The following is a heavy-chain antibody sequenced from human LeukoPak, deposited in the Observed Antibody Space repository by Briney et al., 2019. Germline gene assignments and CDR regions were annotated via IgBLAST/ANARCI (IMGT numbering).Heavy chain of an antibody. J-gene: IGHJ4*02. CDR1: GITFSNYG. V-gene: IGHV3-23*01. D-gene: IGHD6-6*01. CDR3: AKAGSLDIAARQNY. Sequence: GRSLRLSCVASGITFSNYGMNWVRQAPGKGLEWVSGISGGDGTTFYADSVKGRFTISRDNSKNTLYLQMNSLRAEDTAVYYCAKAGSLDIAARQNYWGQGTLVTVSS. CDR2: ISGGDGTT.